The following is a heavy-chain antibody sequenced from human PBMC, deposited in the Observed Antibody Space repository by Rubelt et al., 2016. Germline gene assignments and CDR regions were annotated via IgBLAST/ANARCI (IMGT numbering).Heavy chain of an antibody. CDR3: ARPLYYYDSSGYYPYGMDV. D-gene: IGHD3-22*01. V-gene: IGHV1-18*01. J-gene: IGHJ6*02. CDR2: GNT. Sequence: GNTNYAQKLQGRVTMTTDTSTSTAYMELRSLRSDDTAVYYCARPLYYYDSSGYYPYGMDVWGQGTTVTVSS.